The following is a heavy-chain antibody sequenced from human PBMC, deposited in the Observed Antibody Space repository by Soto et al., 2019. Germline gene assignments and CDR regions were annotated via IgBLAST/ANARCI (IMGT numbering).Heavy chain of an antibody. Sequence: PSETLSLTCTVSGGSISTGGYYWSWIRQHPGKGLEWIGYIYYSGSTYYNPSLKSRVTISVDTSKNQFSLKLSSVTAADTAVYYCARDMGTAAGYYYGMDVWGQGTTVTV. J-gene: IGHJ6*02. CDR3: ARDMGTAAGYYYGMDV. CDR1: GGSISTGGYY. V-gene: IGHV4-31*03. CDR2: IYYSGST. D-gene: IGHD6-13*01.